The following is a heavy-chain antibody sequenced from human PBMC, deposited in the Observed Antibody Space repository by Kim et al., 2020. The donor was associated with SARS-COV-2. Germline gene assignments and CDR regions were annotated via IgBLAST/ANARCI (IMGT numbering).Heavy chain of an antibody. CDR3: ARGQGLITMIVVVVGAFDS. V-gene: IGHV4-31*03. J-gene: IGHJ4*02. D-gene: IGHD3-22*01. Sequence: SETLSLTCTVSGGSISSGGYYWSWIRQHPGKGLEWIGYIYYSGSTYYNPSLKSRVTISVDTSKNQFSLKLSSVTAADTVVYYCARGQGLITMIVVVVGAFDSWGQGTLVTVSS. CDR2: IYYSGST. CDR1: GGSISSGGYY.